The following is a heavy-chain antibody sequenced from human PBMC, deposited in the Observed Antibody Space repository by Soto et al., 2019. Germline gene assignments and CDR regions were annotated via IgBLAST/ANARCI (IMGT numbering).Heavy chain of an antibody. CDR1: GFTFSSYG. D-gene: IGHD3-22*01. CDR2: IWYDGSNK. J-gene: IGHJ4*02. Sequence: GSLRLSCAASGFTFSSYGMHWVRQAPGKGLEWVAVIWYDGSNKYYADSVKGRFTISRDNSKNTLYLQMNSLRAEDTAVYYCAREGYYYDSSGYYAIDYWGQGTLVTVSS. CDR3: AREGYYYDSSGYYAIDY. V-gene: IGHV3-33*01.